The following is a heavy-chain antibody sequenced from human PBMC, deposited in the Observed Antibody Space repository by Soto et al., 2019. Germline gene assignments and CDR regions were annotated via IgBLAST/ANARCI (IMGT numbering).Heavy chain of an antibody. D-gene: IGHD3-3*01. CDR2: IIPFFGTP. J-gene: IGHJ4*02. Sequence: QLVQSGAEVKKPGSSVKVSCKTSGGTFSNYAISWVRQAPGQGLEWMGGIIPFFGTPNYAQNFQGRVTITADKSTSTADMELSSLRPDDTAVYYCAKDMGGYYSHFDSWGQGTLVTVSS. CDR1: GGTFSNYA. V-gene: IGHV1-69*06. CDR3: AKDMGGYYSHFDS.